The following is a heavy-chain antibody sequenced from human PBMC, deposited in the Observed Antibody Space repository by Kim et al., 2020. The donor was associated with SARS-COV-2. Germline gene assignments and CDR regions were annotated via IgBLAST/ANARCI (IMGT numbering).Heavy chain of an antibody. J-gene: IGHJ6*02. D-gene: IGHD2-2*01. CDR1: GGSISSSSYY. Sequence: SETLSLTCTVSGGSISSSSYYWGWIRQPPGKGLEWIGSIYYSGSTYYNPSLKSRVTISVDTSKNQFSLKLSSVTAADTAVYYCARHQNQLLSNSGMDVWGQGTTVTVSS. CDR2: IYYSGST. V-gene: IGHV4-39*01. CDR3: ARHQNQLLSNSGMDV.